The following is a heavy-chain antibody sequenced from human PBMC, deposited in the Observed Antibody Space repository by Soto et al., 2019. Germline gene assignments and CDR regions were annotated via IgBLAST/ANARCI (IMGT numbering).Heavy chain of an antibody. CDR3: ARGRGDDDFWSGNACDI. CDR1: GFSFSHYA. J-gene: IGHJ3*02. V-gene: IGHV3-30*04. Sequence: GGSLRLSCAASGFSFSHYAMHWVRQPPGKGLEWVALISYDGENQYFTDSVKGRFTISRDNSKNTLYLQMNSLRAEDTAVYYRARGRGDDDFWSGNACDIWGQGRMFAVSS. CDR2: ISYDGENQ. D-gene: IGHD3-3*01.